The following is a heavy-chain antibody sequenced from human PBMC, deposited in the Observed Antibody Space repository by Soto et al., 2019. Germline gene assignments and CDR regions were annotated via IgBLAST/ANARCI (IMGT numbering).Heavy chain of an antibody. V-gene: IGHV3-11*01. CDR2: ISSSGDIT. J-gene: IGHJ4*02. CDR1: GFTFSDYY. Sequence: QVQLVESGGGLVKPGGSLRLSCAASGFTFSDYYMSWIRQAPGKGLEWVSYISSSGDITYYADSVKGRVTISRDNAKNSLYLQMHNLRAEDTAVYYCARDLGYYESSGYFDYWGQGTLITVSS. CDR3: ARDLGYYESSGYFDY. D-gene: IGHD3-22*01.